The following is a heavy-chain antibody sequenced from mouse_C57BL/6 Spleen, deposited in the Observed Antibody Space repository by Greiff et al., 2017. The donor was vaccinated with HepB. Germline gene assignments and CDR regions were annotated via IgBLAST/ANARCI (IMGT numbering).Heavy chain of an antibody. D-gene: IGHD2-4*01. CDR1: GFTFSDYG. Sequence: EVMLVESGGGLVKPGGSLKLSCAASGFTFSDYGMHWVRQAPEKGLEWVAYISSGSSTIYYADTVKGRFTISRDNAKNTLFLQMTSLRSEDTAMYYCARQNYDRDGAMDYWGQGTSVTVSS. CDR3: ARQNYDRDGAMDY. V-gene: IGHV5-17*01. J-gene: IGHJ4*01. CDR2: ISSGSSTI.